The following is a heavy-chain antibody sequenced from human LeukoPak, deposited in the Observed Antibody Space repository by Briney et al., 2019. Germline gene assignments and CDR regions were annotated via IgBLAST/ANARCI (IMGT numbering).Heavy chain of an antibody. CDR3: AKQADMSY. J-gene: IGHJ4*02. CDR1: GFTFSSYD. D-gene: IGHD3-9*01. Sequence: PGGSLRLSCAASGFTFSSYDMHWVRQAPGKGLEWVAVISYDGSNKYYADSVKGRFTISRDNSKNTLYLQMNSLRAEGTAVYYCAKQADMSYWGQGTLVTVSS. CDR2: ISYDGSNK. V-gene: IGHV3-30*18.